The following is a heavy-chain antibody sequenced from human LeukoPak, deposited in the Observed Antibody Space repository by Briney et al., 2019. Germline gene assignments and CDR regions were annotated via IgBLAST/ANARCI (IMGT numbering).Heavy chain of an antibody. CDR3: AKDLYYYDSSGYSA. Sequence: PGRSLRLSCAASGFTFSSYGMQWVRQAPGKGLEWVAVISYAGSNQYYADSVKGRFTISRDNSKNTLYLQMNSLRAEDTAVYYCAKDLYYYDSSGYSAWGQGTLVTVSS. CDR2: ISYAGSNQ. CDR1: GFTFSSYG. J-gene: IGHJ5*02. D-gene: IGHD3-22*01. V-gene: IGHV3-30*18.